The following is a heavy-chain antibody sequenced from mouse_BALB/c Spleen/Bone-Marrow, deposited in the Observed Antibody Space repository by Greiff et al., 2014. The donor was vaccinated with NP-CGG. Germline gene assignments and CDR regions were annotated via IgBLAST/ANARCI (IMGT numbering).Heavy chain of an antibody. CDR2: IDPANGNT. CDR3: ARYDYGVYFDY. Sequence: VQLKESGAELVKPGASVKLSCTASGFNIKDTYMHWVKQRPEQGLEWIGRIDPANGNTKYDPKFQGKATITADTSSNTAYLQLSRLTSEDTAVYYCARYDYGVYFDYWGQGTTLTVSS. D-gene: IGHD2-4*01. J-gene: IGHJ2*01. CDR1: GFNIKDTY. V-gene: IGHV14-3*02.